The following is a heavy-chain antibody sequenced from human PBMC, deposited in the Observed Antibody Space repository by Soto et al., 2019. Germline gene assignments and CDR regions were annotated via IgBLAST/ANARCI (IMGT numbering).Heavy chain of an antibody. V-gene: IGHV3-23*01. Sequence: EVQVLESGGGLVQPGGSLRLSCEGSGFTVSSHAMTWIRQAPGKGPEWVSTVTADGGTYYADSVKGRFAMSRDTSENTLYVQMNRLGAEDTAAYYCAPHVSCSGGSCQYDAFAIRGQGTMVTVSS. CDR2: VTADGGT. CDR1: GFTVSSHA. D-gene: IGHD2-15*01. J-gene: IGHJ3*02. CDR3: APHVSCSGGSCQYDAFAI.